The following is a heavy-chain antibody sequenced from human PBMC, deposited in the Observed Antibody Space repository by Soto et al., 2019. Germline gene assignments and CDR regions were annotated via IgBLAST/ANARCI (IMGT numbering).Heavy chain of an antibody. V-gene: IGHV1-2*04. J-gene: IGHJ3*02. CDR1: GYTFTGYY. D-gene: IGHD1-20*01. Sequence: QVQLVQSGAEVKKPGASVKVSCKASGYTFTGYYMHWVRQAPGQGLEWMGWINPNSGGTNYAQKFQGWVTMTRDTPISTAYWERSGLRSDDTAVYYCASSLSRYNGNFILPERNLVFDIWGQGTRFTVSS. CDR2: INPNSGGT. CDR3: ASSLSRYNGNFILPERNLVFDI.